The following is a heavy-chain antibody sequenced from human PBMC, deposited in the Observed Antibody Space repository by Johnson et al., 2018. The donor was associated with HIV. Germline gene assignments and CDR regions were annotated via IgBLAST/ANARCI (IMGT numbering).Heavy chain of an antibody. CDR3: ARDRGGSYQGGDDAFDI. CDR2: INWNGGSI. D-gene: IGHD1-26*01. Sequence: VQLVESGGVVVQPGGSLRLSCAASGFTFDDYAMHWVRQAPGKGLEWVSGINWNGGSIGYADSVKGRFTISRDNAKNSLYLQMNSLRAEDTALYYCARDRGGSYQGGDDAFDIWGQGTMVTVSS. CDR1: GFTFDDYA. V-gene: IGHV3-20*04. J-gene: IGHJ3*02.